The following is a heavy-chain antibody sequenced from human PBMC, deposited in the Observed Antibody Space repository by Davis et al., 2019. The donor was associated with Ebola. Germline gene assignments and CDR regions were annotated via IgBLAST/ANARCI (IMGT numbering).Heavy chain of an antibody. CDR2: GTSADT. CDR3: ARHINGDFWYFDL. Sequence: GGSLRLSCSASGFIFSTYVMSWVRQAPGKGLEWVSTYGTSADTYYADSVKGRFTVSRDNSENMVYLQMSTLRAEDTAVYYCARHINGDFWYFDLWGRGTRVTVSS. D-gene: IGHD4-17*01. CDR1: GFIFSTYV. V-gene: IGHV3-23*01. J-gene: IGHJ2*01.